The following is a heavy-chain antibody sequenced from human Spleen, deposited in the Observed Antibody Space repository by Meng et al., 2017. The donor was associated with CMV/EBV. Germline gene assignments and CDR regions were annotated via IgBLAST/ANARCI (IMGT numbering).Heavy chain of an antibody. Sequence: SGGSVSSGSYYWSWIRQPAGKGLEWIGYIYYSGSTNYNPSLKSRVTISVDTSKNQFSRKLSSVTAADTAVYYCAREEGGYNLGYFDYWGQGTLVTVSS. CDR3: AREEGGYNLGYFDY. CDR1: GGSVSSGSYY. V-gene: IGHV4-61*01. D-gene: IGHD5-24*01. J-gene: IGHJ4*02. CDR2: IYYSGST.